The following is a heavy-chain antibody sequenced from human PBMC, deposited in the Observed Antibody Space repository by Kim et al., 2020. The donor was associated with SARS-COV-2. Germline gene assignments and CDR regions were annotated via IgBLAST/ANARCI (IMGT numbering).Heavy chain of an antibody. CDR3: ASGPSYYYYGMDV. Sequence: ANSAKGRFAISKDNAKNSLYLQMNSLRAEDTAVYYCASGPSYYYYGMDVWGQGTTVTVSS. V-gene: IGHV3-11*04. J-gene: IGHJ6*02.